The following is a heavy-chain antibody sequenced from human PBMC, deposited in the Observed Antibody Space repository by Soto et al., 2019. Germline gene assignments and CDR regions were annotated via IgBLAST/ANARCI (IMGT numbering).Heavy chain of an antibody. CDR3: ARARDYYDSSGYYYYYYGMDV. J-gene: IGHJ6*02. V-gene: IGHV3-53*01. CDR2: IYSGGST. CDR1: GFTVSSNY. D-gene: IGHD3-22*01. Sequence: PGGSLRLSCAASGFTVSSNYMSWVRQAPGKGLEWVSVIYSGGSTYYADSVKGRFTISRDNSKNTLYLQMNSLRAEDKAVYYCARARDYYDSSGYYYYYYGMDVWGQGTTVTVSS.